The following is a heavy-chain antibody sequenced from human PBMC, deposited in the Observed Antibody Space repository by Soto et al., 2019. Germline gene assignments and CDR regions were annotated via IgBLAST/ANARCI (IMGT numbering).Heavy chain of an antibody. V-gene: IGHV4-59*08. D-gene: IGHD2-8*01. J-gene: IGHJ4*02. CDR2: IYYNGTT. CDR3: ASHSGVAALGGLDH. CDR1: GGSFTSDY. Sequence: QVQLQESGPGLVKPSETLSLTCTVSGGSFTSDYWSWIRQPPGKGLQWIGYIYYNGTTNYNPSLKSRLTISQVTAKGQISLELTSLTAADTAVYYCASHSGVAALGGLDHWGQGTLVTVSS.